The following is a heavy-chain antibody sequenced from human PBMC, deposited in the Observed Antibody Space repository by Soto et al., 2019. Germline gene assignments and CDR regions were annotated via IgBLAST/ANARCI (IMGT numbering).Heavy chain of an antibody. CDR3: ARADRYYDFWSGYYRGGSWFDP. D-gene: IGHD3-3*01. V-gene: IGHV4-30-4*01. Sequence: SETLSLTCTVSGGSISCGDYYRSWIRKPPGKGLEWIGYIYYSGSTYYNPSLKSRVTISVDTSKNQFSLKLSSVTAADTAVYYCARADRYYDFWSGYYRGGSWFDPWGQGTLVTVSS. CDR1: GGSISCGDYY. CDR2: IYYSGST. J-gene: IGHJ5*02.